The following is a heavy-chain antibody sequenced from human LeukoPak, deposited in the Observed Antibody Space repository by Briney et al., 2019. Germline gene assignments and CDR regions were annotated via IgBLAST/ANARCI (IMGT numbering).Heavy chain of an antibody. D-gene: IGHD3-10*01. V-gene: IGHV1-2*02. Sequence: ASVKVSCKASGYTFTGYYMHWVRQAPGQGLEWMGWINPNSGGTNYAQKFQGRVTMTRDTSISTAYMELSRLRSDDTAVYYCARDHSAVGGSGSPNWFDPWGQGTLVTVSS. CDR1: GYTFTGYY. CDR2: INPNSGGT. J-gene: IGHJ5*02. CDR3: ARDHSAVGGSGSPNWFDP.